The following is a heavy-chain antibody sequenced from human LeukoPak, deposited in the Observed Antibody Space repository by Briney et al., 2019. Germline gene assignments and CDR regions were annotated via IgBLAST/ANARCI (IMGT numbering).Heavy chain of an antibody. D-gene: IGHD1-26*01. J-gene: IGHJ4*02. Sequence: GRSLRLSCAASGFTFSSYAMHWVRQAPGEGLEWVAVISYDGSNKYYADSVKGRFTISRDNSKNTLYLQMNSLRAEDTAVYYCARDSSGSSPFDYWGQGTLVTVSS. CDR3: ARDSSGSSPFDY. V-gene: IGHV3-30-3*01. CDR2: ISYDGSNK. CDR1: GFTFSSYA.